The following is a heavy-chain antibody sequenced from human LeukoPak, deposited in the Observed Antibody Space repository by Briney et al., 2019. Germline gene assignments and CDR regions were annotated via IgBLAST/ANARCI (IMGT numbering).Heavy chain of an antibody. J-gene: IGHJ3*02. D-gene: IGHD3-22*01. Sequence: ASVKVSCKASGYTFISYGIIWVRQAPGQGPEWMGWISAHNGNTNYAQKLQGRVTMTTDTSTSTAYMELRSLRSDDTAVYYCAREGFHYDSSGYYYVDAFDIWGQGTMVTVSS. CDR1: GYTFISYG. V-gene: IGHV1-18*01. CDR3: AREGFHYDSSGYYYVDAFDI. CDR2: ISAHNGNT.